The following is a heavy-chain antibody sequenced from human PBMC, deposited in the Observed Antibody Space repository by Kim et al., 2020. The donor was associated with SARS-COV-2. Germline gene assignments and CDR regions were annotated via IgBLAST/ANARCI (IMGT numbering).Heavy chain of an antibody. J-gene: IGHJ4*02. CDR1: GGTFSSYA. CDR3: ARTIRSNYVFYYFDY. V-gene: IGHV1-69*13. D-gene: IGHD4-4*01. CDR2: IIPIFGTA. Sequence: SVKVSCKASGGTFSSYAISWVRQAPGQGLEWMGGIIPIFGTANYAQKFQGRVTITADESTSTAYMELSSLRSEDTAVYYCARTIRSNYVFYYFDYWGQGTLVTVSS.